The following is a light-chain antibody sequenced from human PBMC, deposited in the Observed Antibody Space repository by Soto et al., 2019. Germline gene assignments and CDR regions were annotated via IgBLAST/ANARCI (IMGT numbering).Light chain of an antibody. V-gene: IGKV3-15*01. J-gene: IGKJ5*01. CDR2: GAS. Sequence: EIVLTQSPATLSVSPGERATLSCRASQTVGSRLAWYQQKGGQSPRLLIYGASIRASGVPVRFSGSGSGTEFTLTISSLQSEDFAVYYCQQYNKWPITFGQGTRLEIK. CDR1: QTVGSR. CDR3: QQYNKWPIT.